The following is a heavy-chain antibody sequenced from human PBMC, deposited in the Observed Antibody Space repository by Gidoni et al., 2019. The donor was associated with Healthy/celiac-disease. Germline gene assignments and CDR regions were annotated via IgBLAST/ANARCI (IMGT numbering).Heavy chain of an antibody. CDR3: ARAPGAEYSSSKDEWGYYYYGMDV. J-gene: IGHJ6*02. V-gene: IGHV4-59*01. D-gene: IGHD6-6*01. Sequence: QVQLQESGPGLVKPSETLSLTCTVSGGSISSYYWSWIRQPPGKGLEWIGYIYYSGSTNYNPSLKSRVTISVDTSKNQFSLKLSSVTAADTAVYYCARAPGAEYSSSKDEWGYYYYGMDVWGQGTTVTVSS. CDR2: IYYSGST. CDR1: GGSISSYY.